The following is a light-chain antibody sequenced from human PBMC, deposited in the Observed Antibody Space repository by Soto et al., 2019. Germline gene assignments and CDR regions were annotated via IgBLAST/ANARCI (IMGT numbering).Light chain of an antibody. CDR1: SSNIGAGYN. CDR2: GDS. CDR3: QSYDSSLSGGL. J-gene: IGLJ3*02. V-gene: IGLV1-40*01. Sequence: QSVLTQPPSVSGAPGHRVTISCTGSSSNIGAGYNVHWYQQVPGTAPKLLIYGDSHRPSGVPDRFSGSKSGTSASLAITGLQAEDEADYSCQSYDSSLSGGLFGGGTKLTVL.